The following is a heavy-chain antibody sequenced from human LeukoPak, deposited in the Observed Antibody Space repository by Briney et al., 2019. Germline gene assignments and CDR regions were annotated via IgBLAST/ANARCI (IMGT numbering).Heavy chain of an antibody. D-gene: IGHD2-2*01. J-gene: IGHJ5*02. Sequence: ASVKVSCKASGYTFTSYGISWVRQAPGQGLEWMGWISAYNGNTNYAQKLQGRVTMTTDTSTSTAYMELRSLRSDDTAVYYCARDPRYCSSTSCYYWFDPWGQGTLVTVSS. CDR3: ARDPRYCSSTSCYYWFDP. CDR2: ISAYNGNT. CDR1: GYTFTSYG. V-gene: IGHV1-18*01.